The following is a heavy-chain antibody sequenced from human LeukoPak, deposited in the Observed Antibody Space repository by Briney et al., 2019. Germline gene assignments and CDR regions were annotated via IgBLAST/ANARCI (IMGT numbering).Heavy chain of an antibody. D-gene: IGHD2-21*02. J-gene: IGHJ4*02. CDR1: GFTFSSYA. Sequence: GGSLRLSCAASGFTFSSYAMTWVRQAPGKGLEWVSLITGSGGGIYYADSVKGRLTISRDNSKNTLYLQMSSLRADDTAVYYCAKGTSVPAIRYFDSWGQGTQVTVSS. CDR2: ITGSGGGI. CDR3: AKGTSVPAIRYFDS. V-gene: IGHV3-23*01.